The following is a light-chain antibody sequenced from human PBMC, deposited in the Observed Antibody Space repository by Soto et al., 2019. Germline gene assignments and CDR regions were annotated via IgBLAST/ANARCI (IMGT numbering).Light chain of an antibody. Sequence: QAVVTQLASVSDSPGQSITISCTGTSSDVGGSNFVSWYQQHPGKPPKLIIYDVANRPSGVSNRFSGSKSGSTASLIISRLQTEDEADYYCVSYTSSTTYVFGTGTKLTVL. J-gene: IGLJ1*01. V-gene: IGLV2-14*03. CDR1: SSDVGGSNF. CDR3: VSYTSSTTYV. CDR2: DVA.